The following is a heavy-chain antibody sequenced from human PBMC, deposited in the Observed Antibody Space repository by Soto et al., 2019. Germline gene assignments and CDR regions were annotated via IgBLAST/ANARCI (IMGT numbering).Heavy chain of an antibody. J-gene: IGHJ6*02. CDR3: ERHQGSRYCSSTSCSGGAGYYYGMDV. CDR1: GFTFSSYS. CDR2: ISSSSSYI. D-gene: IGHD2-2*01. V-gene: IGHV3-21*01. Sequence: PGGSLRLSCAASGFTFSSYSMNWVRQAPGKGLEWVSSISSSSSYIYYADSVKGRFTISRDNAKNSLYLQMNSLRAEDTSVYYCERHQGSRYCSSTSCSGGAGYYYGMDVWGQGTTFTVSS.